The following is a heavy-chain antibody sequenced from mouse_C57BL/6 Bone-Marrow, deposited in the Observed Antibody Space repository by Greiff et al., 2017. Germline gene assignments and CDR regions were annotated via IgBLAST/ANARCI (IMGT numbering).Heavy chain of an antibody. CDR3: SSFDGNYFDF. Sequence: EVQLQQSGAELVMPGASVKLSCTASGFNFKDDYIHWVKQRPEQGLEWIGWIDPAIGYTEYAPKFQGKATITSDTSSNTAYLQLSSLTSEDTAVYYCSSFDGNYFDFWGQGTPLTVAS. CDR1: GFNFKDDY. D-gene: IGHD2-3*01. V-gene: IGHV14-4*01. CDR2: IDPAIGYT. J-gene: IGHJ2*01.